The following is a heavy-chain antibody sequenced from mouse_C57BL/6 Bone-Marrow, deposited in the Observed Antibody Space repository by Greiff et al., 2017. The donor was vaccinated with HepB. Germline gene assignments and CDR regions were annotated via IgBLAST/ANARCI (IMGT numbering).Heavy chain of an antibody. CDR1: GFTFSSYA. D-gene: IGHD1-1*01. CDR2: ISDGGSYT. CDR3: ARDDYGSGAWFAY. J-gene: IGHJ3*01. V-gene: IGHV5-4*01. Sequence: EVKLVESGGGLVKPGGSLKLSCAASGFTFSSYAMSWVRQTPEKRLEWVATISDGGSYTYYPDNVKGRFTISRDNAKNNLYLQMSHLKSEDTAMYYCARDDYGSGAWFAYWGQGTLVTVSA.